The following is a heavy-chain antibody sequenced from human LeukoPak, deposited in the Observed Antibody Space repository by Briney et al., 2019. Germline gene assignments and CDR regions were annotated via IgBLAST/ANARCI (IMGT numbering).Heavy chain of an antibody. Sequence: QSGGSLRLSCAASGFTFRSYSMNWVRQAPGKGLEWVSYISSSSSTMYYADSVKGRFTISRDNTKNSLSLQMNSLRAEDTAVYYCARAGSNWNCVYWGQGTLVTVSS. CDR1: GFTFRSYS. V-gene: IGHV3-48*04. CDR2: ISSSSSTM. CDR3: ARAGSNWNCVY. D-gene: IGHD1-7*01. J-gene: IGHJ4*02.